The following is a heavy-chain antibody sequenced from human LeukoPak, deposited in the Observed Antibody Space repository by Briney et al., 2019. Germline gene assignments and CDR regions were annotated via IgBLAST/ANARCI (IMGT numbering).Heavy chain of an antibody. CDR3: ARGRGGFYYYYMDV. CDR1: GYTFTGYY. CDR2: INPNSGGT. J-gene: IGHJ6*03. Sequence: GSSVKVSCKASGYTFTGYYMHWVRQAPGQGLEWMGWINPNSGGTNYAQKFQGRVTMTRDTSISTAYMELSRLRSDDTAVYYCARGRGGFYYYYMDVWGEGTTVTVSS. V-gene: IGHV1-2*02.